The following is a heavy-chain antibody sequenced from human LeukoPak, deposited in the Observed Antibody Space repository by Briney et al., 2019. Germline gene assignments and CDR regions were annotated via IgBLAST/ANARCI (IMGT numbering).Heavy chain of an antibody. V-gene: IGHV3-30-3*01. D-gene: IGHD3-22*01. J-gene: IGHJ4*02. CDR3: AKLGGYLSY. CDR2: ISYDGSNK. Sequence: GGSLRLSCAASGFTFSSYAMHWVRQAPGKGLEWVAVISYDGSNKYYADSVKGRFTISRDNSKNTLYLQMNSLRAEDTAVYYCAKLGGYLSYWGQGTLVTVSS. CDR1: GFTFSSYA.